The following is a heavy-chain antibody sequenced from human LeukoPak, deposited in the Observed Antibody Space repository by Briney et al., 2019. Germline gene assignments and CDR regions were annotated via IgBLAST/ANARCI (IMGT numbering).Heavy chain of an antibody. Sequence: PGGSLRLSCAASGFTFSSYAMSWVRQAPGNGRGWGSAISGSGGSTYYAGSVKGRFTISRDNSKNTLYLQMNSLRAEDTAVYYCAKVVRCGELKDYWGQGTLVTVSS. CDR2: ISGSGGST. CDR3: AKVVRCGELKDY. V-gene: IGHV3-23*01. CDR1: GFTFSSYA. J-gene: IGHJ4*02. D-gene: IGHD3-10*01.